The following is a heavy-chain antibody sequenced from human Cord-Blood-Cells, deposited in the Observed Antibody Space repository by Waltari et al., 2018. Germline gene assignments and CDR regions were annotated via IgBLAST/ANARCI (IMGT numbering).Heavy chain of an antibody. CDR1: GGSFSGYY. V-gene: IGHV4-34*01. CDR2: INHSGST. CDR3: ARGRVYCSSTSCYYYYGMDV. Sequence: QVQLQQWGAGLLKPSETLSLTCAVYGGSFSGYYWIWIRQTPGKRPEWIGEINHSGSTNYNPSLKSRVTISVDTSKNQFSLKLSSVTAADTAVYYCARGRVYCSSTSCYYYYGMDVWGQGTTVTVSS. J-gene: IGHJ6*02. D-gene: IGHD2-2*01.